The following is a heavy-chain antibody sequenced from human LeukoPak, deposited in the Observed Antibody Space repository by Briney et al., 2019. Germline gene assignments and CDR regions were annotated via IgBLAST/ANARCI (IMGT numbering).Heavy chain of an antibody. CDR1: GGSISNGDHY. CDR3: ARIGYYYDSSGYYYSALYYFDY. Sequence: SETLSLTCTVSGGSISNGDHYWSWIRQHPGKGLEWIGHIYYSGSTYYNPSLKSRVTISVDTSKNQFSLKLSSVTAADTAVYYCARIGYYYDSSGYYYSALYYFDYWGQGTLVTVSS. CDR2: IYYSGST. J-gene: IGHJ4*02. D-gene: IGHD3-22*01. V-gene: IGHV4-31*03.